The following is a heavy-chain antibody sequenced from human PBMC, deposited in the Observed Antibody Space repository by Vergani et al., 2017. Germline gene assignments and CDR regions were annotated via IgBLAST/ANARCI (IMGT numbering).Heavy chain of an antibody. V-gene: IGHV4-39*01. CDR1: GDSVISTDYH. Sequence: QVQLQESGPGLVKPSETLSLTCTVSGDSVISTDYHWGWIRQPLGKGLEWIGSMDYSGSTSYNPSLESRISISFETPKNQFSLRLTSVTAADTAVYYCASKRGACRGGYSHSYDFWGPGTLVGVSS. CDR2: MDYSGST. D-gene: IGHD2-15*01. CDR3: ASKRGACRGGYSHSYDF. J-gene: IGHJ4*02.